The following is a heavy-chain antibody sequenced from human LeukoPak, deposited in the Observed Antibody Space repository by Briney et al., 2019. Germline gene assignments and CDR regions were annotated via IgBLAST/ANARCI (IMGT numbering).Heavy chain of an antibody. CDR2: IYSGGTT. Sequence: GGSLRLSCAASGFTVSSNYMSWVRQAPGKGLEWVSVIYSGGTTYYADSVKGRFTISRDNSKNTLYLQMNSLRAEDTAVYYCAKDQLGYCSSTSCTFDPWGQGTLVTVSS. J-gene: IGHJ5*02. V-gene: IGHV3-66*02. CDR1: GFTVSSNY. CDR3: AKDQLGYCSSTSCTFDP. D-gene: IGHD2-2*01.